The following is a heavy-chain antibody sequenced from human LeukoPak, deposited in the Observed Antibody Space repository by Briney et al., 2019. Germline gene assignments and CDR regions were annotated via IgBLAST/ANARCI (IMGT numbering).Heavy chain of an antibody. CDR3: ARDGAEYSSSSRGPAPIDY. J-gene: IGHJ4*02. D-gene: IGHD6-6*01. V-gene: IGHV1-46*01. CDR2: INPSGGST. Sequence: GASVKVSCKASGYTFTSYYMHWVRQAPGQGLEWMGIINPSGGSTSYAQKFQGRVTMTRDMSTSTVYMELSSLGSEDTAVYYCARDGAEYSSSSRGPAPIDYWGQGTLVTVSS. CDR1: GYTFTSYY.